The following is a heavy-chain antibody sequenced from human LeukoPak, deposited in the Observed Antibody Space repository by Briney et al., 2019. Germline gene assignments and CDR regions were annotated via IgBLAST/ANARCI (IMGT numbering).Heavy chain of an antibody. V-gene: IGHV3-23*01. Sequence: GGSLRLSCAASGFTFSNAWMNWVRQAPGKGLEWVSAISNNGGYTYYADSVQGRFTISRDNSKSTLCLQMNSLRAEDTAVYYCAKQLGYCSDGSCYFPYWGQGTLVTVSS. J-gene: IGHJ4*02. D-gene: IGHD2-15*01. CDR1: GFTFSNAW. CDR3: AKQLGYCSDGSCYFPY. CDR2: ISNNGGYT.